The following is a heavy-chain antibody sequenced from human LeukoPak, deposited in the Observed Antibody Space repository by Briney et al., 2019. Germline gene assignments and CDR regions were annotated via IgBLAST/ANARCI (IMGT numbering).Heavy chain of an antibody. CDR3: ARPGHCSGGSCYRFYYGMDV. V-gene: IGHV3-21*01. Sequence: GGSLRLSCAASGFTFSRYSMNWVRQAPGKGLEWVSSISSSSSYIYYADSVKGRFTISRDNAKNSLFLQMNTLRAEDTAVYYCARPGHCSGGSCYRFYYGMDVWGQGTTVTVSS. CDR2: ISSSSSYI. D-gene: IGHD2-15*01. CDR1: GFTFSRYS. J-gene: IGHJ6*02.